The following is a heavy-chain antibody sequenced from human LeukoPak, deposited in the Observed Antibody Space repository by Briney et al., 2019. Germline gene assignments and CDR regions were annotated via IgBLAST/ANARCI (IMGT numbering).Heavy chain of an antibody. CDR1: GFTFSGYW. D-gene: IGHD2-15*01. CDR3: ASQVVGAAFDP. Sequence: PGRSLGLSCVSSGFTFSGYWMHWVSQPPGKGLVWVLGIKSDGSMTNYADSVKGRFTTSRDNAKNTLYLQMNSLRAEDTAVYYCASQVVGAAFDPWGQGTLVTVSS. J-gene: IGHJ5*02. V-gene: IGHV3-74*01. CDR2: IKSDGSMT.